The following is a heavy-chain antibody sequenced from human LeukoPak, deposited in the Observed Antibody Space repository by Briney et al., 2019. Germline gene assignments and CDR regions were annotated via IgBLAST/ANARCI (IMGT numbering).Heavy chain of an antibody. J-gene: IGHJ4*02. V-gene: IGHV6-1*01. CDR1: GDCVSSPGVA. CDR2: TYYASQWSN. D-gene: IGHD1-14*01. CDR3: TRGRNSAFDY. Sequence: SQTLSLTCAISGDCVSSPGVAWNWIRQSPSRGLEWLGRTYYASQWSNEYALSVKSRITINPDTSKNQFSLQLNSVTPEDTAVCYCTRGRNSAFDYWGQGTLVTVSS.